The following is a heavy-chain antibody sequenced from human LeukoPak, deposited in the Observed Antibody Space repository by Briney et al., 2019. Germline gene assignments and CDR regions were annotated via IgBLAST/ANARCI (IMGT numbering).Heavy chain of an antibody. D-gene: IGHD3-10*01. Sequence: PGGSLRLCCAASGFTFSSYAMQWVRQAPGKGLEWVAVISYDGSNKYYADSVKGRFTISRDNSKNTLYLQMNSLRAEDTAVYYCARAQGTYSDYYYYGMDVWGQGTTVTVSS. V-gene: IGHV3-30-3*01. J-gene: IGHJ6*02. CDR3: ARAQGTYSDYYYYGMDV. CDR2: ISYDGSNK. CDR1: GFTFSSYA.